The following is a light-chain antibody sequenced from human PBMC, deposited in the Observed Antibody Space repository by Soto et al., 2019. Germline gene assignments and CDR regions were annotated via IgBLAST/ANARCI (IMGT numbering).Light chain of an antibody. Sequence: NFMLTQPHSVSEAPEKTVTISCTGSGGTIANNFVQWYQQRPGSAPTLVIFEDDQRPSGVTDRFSGSIDSSSNSASLTISGLKTEDEADDYGQSFDSANHVVFGGGTKLTVL. CDR2: EDD. CDR1: GGTIANNF. CDR3: QSFDSANHVV. J-gene: IGLJ2*01. V-gene: IGLV6-57*02.